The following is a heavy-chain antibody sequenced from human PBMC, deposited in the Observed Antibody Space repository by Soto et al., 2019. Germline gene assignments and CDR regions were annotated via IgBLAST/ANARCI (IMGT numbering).Heavy chain of an antibody. CDR2: ISRNSGSI. CDR1: GFTFSSYA. CDR3: AKSLPDYSSSWTPLDYYYYYMGV. Sequence: GGSLRLSCAASGFTFSSYAMHWVRQAPGKGLEYVSAISRNSGSICYADSVKGRFTISRDNAKNSLYLQMNSLRAEDTALYYCAKSLPDYSSSWTPLDYYYYYMGVWGKGTTVTVSS. J-gene: IGHJ6*03. V-gene: IGHV3-64*04. D-gene: IGHD6-13*01.